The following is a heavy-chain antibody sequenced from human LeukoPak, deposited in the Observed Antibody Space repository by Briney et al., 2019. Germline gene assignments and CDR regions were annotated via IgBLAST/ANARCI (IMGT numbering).Heavy chain of an antibody. Sequence: SETLSLTCTVSGGSISSYYWSRIRQPPGKGLEWIGYIYYSGSTNYNPSLKSRVTISVDTSKNQFSLKLSSVTAADTAVYYCARDQQLVRGFDPWGQGTLVTVSS. J-gene: IGHJ5*02. CDR2: IYYSGST. CDR3: ARDQQLVRGFDP. D-gene: IGHD6-6*01. V-gene: IGHV4-59*01. CDR1: GGSISSYY.